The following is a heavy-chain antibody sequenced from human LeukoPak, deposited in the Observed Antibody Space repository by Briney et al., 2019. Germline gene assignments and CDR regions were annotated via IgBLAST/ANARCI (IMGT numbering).Heavy chain of an antibody. CDR2: ISGSSYHI. CDR1: GFTFSTCS. D-gene: IGHD1-26*01. Sequence: GGSLRLSCAASGFTFSTCSMKWVRQAPGKALEWVSSISGSSYHIYYADSVKGRFTISRDNANNLPYLQMNSLRAEDTAVYYCASGTIVGARGAHNWGQGTLVTVSS. CDR3: ASGTIVGARGAHN. V-gene: IGHV3-21*01. J-gene: IGHJ4*02.